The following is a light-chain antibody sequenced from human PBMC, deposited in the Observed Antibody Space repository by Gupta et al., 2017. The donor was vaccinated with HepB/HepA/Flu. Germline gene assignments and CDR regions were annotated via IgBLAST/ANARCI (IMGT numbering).Light chain of an antibody. Sequence: QSVLTQPPSPSGPPGQGGTNSSAGSSSDIGSYTVDWYQQHPGTAPKLLMYSDNQRRSGVPDRFSGSKSGTSASLATSGLQSEDEADYYCAAWDDSLNGYVFGTGTKVTVL. J-gene: IGLJ1*01. V-gene: IGLV1-44*01. CDR3: AAWDDSLNGYV. CDR2: SDN. CDR1: SSDIGSYT.